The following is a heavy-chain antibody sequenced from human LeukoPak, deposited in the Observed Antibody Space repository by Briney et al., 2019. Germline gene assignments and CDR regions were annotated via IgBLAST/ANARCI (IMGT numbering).Heavy chain of an antibody. D-gene: IGHD2-2*01. CDR2: IYPGDSDT. CDR1: GYSFTSYW. V-gene: IGHV5-51*01. Sequence: GEPLKISCKGSGYSFTSYWISWVRQLPGKGLEWMGIIYPGDSDTRYSPSFQGQVTISADKSISTAYLQWSSLKASDTAMYYCARKRYCSSTSCYGMDVWGQGTTVTVSS. J-gene: IGHJ6*02. CDR3: ARKRYCSSTSCYGMDV.